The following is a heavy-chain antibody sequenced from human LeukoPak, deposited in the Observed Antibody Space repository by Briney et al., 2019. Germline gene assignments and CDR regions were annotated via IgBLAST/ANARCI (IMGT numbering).Heavy chain of an antibody. CDR1: GFTFSSCA. Sequence: GGSLRLSCAASGFTFSSCAMSWVRQAPGKGLEWVSAISGSGDSTYYADSVKGRFTTSRDNAKNSLYLQMNSLRAEDTAVYYCARRGSTVVTSGRTGAFDIWGQGTMVTVSS. CDR2: ISGSGDST. J-gene: IGHJ3*02. V-gene: IGHV3-23*01. D-gene: IGHD4-23*01. CDR3: ARRGSTVVTSGRTGAFDI.